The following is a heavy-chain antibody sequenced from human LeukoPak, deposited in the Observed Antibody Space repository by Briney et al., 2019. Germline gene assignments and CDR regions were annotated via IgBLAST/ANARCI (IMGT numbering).Heavy chain of an antibody. V-gene: IGHV3-23*01. D-gene: IGHD6-13*01. J-gene: IGHJ5*02. CDR2: ISGSGGST. CDR3: ARANSSPRRGWFDP. CDR1: GFTFSSYA. Sequence: TGGSLRLSCAASGFTFSSYAMSWVRQAPGKGLEWVSAISGSGGSTYYADSVKGRFTISRDNPKNTLYEQMNSLRPEHTAVYYCARANSSPRRGWFDPWGQGTLVTVSS.